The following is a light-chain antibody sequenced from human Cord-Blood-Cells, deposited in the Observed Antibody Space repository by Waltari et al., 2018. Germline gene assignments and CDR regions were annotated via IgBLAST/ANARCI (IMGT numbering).Light chain of an antibody. J-gene: IGLJ2*01. Sequence: SYELTQPPSVSVSPGQTASITCSGDKLGDKYACWYQQKPGHSPVLVNYQDSKRPSGIPERFSCSNSGNTATLTISGTQAMDEADYYCQAWDSSNVVFGGGTKLTVL. V-gene: IGLV3-1*01. CDR3: QAWDSSNVV. CDR2: QDS. CDR1: KLGDKY.